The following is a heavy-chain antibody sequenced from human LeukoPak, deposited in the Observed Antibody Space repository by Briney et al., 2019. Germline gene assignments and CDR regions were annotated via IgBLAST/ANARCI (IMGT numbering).Heavy chain of an antibody. Sequence: QPGGSLRLSCAASGFTFSSYSMNWVRQAPGKGLEWVANIKQDGSEKYYVDSVKGRFTISRDNAKNSLYLQMNSLRAEDTAVYYCARSLWFGELVYWGQGTLVTVSS. CDR3: ARSLWFGELVY. CDR1: GFTFSSYS. V-gene: IGHV3-7*01. CDR2: IKQDGSEK. J-gene: IGHJ4*02. D-gene: IGHD3-10*01.